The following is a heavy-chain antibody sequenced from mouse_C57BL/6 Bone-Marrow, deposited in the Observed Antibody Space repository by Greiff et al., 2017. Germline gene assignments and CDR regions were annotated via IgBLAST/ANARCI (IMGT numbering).Heavy chain of an antibody. CDR1: GYTFTSYW. CDR2: IHPNSGST. J-gene: IGHJ2*01. D-gene: IGHD1-1*01. V-gene: IGHV1-64*01. Sequence: VQLQQPGAELVKPGASVKLSCKASGYTFTSYWMHWVKQRPGQGLEWIGMIHPNSGSTNYNEKFKSKATLTVDKSSSTAYMQLSSLTSEDSAVYYCARPHYYGRSLDYWGQGTTLTVSS. CDR3: ARPHYYGRSLDY.